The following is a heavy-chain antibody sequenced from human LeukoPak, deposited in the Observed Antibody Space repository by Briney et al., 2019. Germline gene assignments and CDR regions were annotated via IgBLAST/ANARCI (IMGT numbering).Heavy chain of an antibody. V-gene: IGHV3-23*01. CDR3: AKEYYYDSSGSPLDY. CDR1: GFTFSSYA. Sequence: GGSLRLSCAASGFTFSSYAMSWVRQAPGKGLEWVSAISGSGGSTYYADSVKGRYTISRDNSKNTLYLQMNSLRAEDTAVYYCAKEYYYDSSGSPLDYWGQGTLVTVSS. D-gene: IGHD3-22*01. J-gene: IGHJ4*02. CDR2: ISGSGGST.